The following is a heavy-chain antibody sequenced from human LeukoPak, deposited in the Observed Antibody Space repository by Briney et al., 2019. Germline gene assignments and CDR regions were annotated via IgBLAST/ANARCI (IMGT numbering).Heavy chain of an antibody. CDR3: AREGYYNSGGYYLDY. D-gene: IGHD3-22*01. J-gene: IGHJ4*02. CDR1: GYSISSGYY. V-gene: IGHV4-38-2*02. CDR2: IYHSGST. Sequence: SETLSLTCTVSGYSISSGYYWGWIRQPPGKGLEWIGNIYHSGSTNYSPSLKSRVTISVDTSKNQFSLKLSSVTAADTAVYFCAREGYYNSGGYYLDYWGQGTLVTVSS.